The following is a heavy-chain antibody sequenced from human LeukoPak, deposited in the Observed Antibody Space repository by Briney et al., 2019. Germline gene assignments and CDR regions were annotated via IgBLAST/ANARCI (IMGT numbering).Heavy chain of an antibody. V-gene: IGHV3-7*01. Sequence: GGSLRLSCAASGFTFSSYWMSWVRQAPGKGLEWVANIKQDGSEKYYVDSVKGRFTISRDNAKNSLYLQMNSLRAEDTAVYYCAREMRGTTVLFDYWGQGTLVTVSS. CDR2: IKQDGSEK. CDR1: GFTFSSYW. CDR3: AREMRGTTVLFDY. D-gene: IGHD1-7*01. J-gene: IGHJ4*02.